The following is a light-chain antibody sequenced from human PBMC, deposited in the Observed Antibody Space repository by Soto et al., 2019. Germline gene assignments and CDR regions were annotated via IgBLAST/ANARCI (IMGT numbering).Light chain of an antibody. CDR2: AAS. CDR3: QQSYSTTRT. J-gene: IGKJ1*01. Sequence: EIVMTQSPATLSVSPGERATLSCRASQSVSTKLAWYQQKPGQAPRLLIFAASTRATDIPARFSGSGSGTEFTLTISSLQPEDFATYYCQQSYSTTRTFGQGTKVDIK. CDR1: QSVSTK. V-gene: IGKV3-15*01.